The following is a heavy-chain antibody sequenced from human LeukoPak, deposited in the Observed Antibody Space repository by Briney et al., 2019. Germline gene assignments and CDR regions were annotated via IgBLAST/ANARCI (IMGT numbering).Heavy chain of an antibody. D-gene: IGHD6-19*01. Sequence: SETLSLTCTVSGGSISSSSYYWGWIRQPPGKGLEWIGSIYYSGSTYYNPSLKSRVTISIDTSKNQFSLKLSSVTAADTAVYYCARLAVAGTGDWFDPWGQGTLVTVSS. V-gene: IGHV4-39*01. J-gene: IGHJ5*02. CDR2: IYYSGST. CDR3: ARLAVAGTGDWFDP. CDR1: GGSISSSSYY.